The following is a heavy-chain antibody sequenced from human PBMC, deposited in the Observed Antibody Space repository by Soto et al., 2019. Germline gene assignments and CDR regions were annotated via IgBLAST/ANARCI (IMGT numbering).Heavy chain of an antibody. CDR3: ATDIVVVTTNY. CDR1: GFTFSSYW. V-gene: IGHV3-7*04. CDR2: IKQDGSEK. Sequence: EVQLVESGGGLVQPGGSLRLYCAASGFTFSSYWMSWVRQAPGKGLEWVANIKQDGSEKYYVDSVKGRFTISRDNAKNSLYLQMNSLRAEDTAVYYCATDIVVVTTNYWGQGTLVTVSS. D-gene: IGHD2-2*01. J-gene: IGHJ4*02.